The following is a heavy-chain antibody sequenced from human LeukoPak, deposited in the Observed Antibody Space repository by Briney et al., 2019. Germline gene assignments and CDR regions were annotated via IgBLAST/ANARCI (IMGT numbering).Heavy chain of an antibody. CDR1: GGSISTYY. D-gene: IGHD2-21*02. J-gene: IGHJ4*02. Sequence: SETLSLTCTVSGGSISTYYWSWIRQPPGKGLEWIGYIHYSGSTNFNPSLNGRVSISRDTTKNLFSLRLRSVTAADTAVYYCARGHAVTGGFDYWGQGTLVTVSS. V-gene: IGHV4-59*12. CDR3: ARGHAVTGGFDY. CDR2: IHYSGST.